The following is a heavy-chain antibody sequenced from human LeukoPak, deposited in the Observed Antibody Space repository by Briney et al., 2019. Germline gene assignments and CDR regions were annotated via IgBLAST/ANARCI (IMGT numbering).Heavy chain of an antibody. CDR1: DDSITMYY. CDR3: ARGRVSSSTWYSTYYYYFYMDV. D-gene: IGHD1-1*01. J-gene: IGHJ6*03. Sequence: SETLSLTCSVSDDSITMYYWTWIRQPPGKGLEWIGYVDHTGSTNFNSSLNGRVSISRDTTKNLFSLRLRSVTAADTAVYFCARGRVSSSTWYSTYYYYFYMDVWGKGTTVTVSS. V-gene: IGHV4-59*01. CDR2: VDHTGST.